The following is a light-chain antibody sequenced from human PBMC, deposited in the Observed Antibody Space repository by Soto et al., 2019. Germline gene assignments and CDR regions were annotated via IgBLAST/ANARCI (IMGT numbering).Light chain of an antibody. V-gene: IGKV3-20*01. Sequence: EIVLTQSPGTLSLSPGERATLSCRASQSVSSSYLAWYQQKPGQAPRLLIYGASSRATGIPDRFSGSGSGTDFTITISRLEPEDFAVYYCQQYGSSRWTCGQGTKVDIK. CDR3: QQYGSSRWT. CDR2: GAS. CDR1: QSVSSSY. J-gene: IGKJ1*01.